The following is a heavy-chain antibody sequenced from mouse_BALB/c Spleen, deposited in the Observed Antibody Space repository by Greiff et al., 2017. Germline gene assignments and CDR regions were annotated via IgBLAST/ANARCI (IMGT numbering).Heavy chain of an antibody. CDR1: GYAFTSYN. D-gene: IGHD1-1*01. V-gene: IGHV1S135*01. Sequence: VQLKQSGPELVKPGASVKVSCKASGYAFTSYNMYWVKQSHGKSLEWIGYIDPYNGGTSYNQKFKGKATLTVDKSSSTAYMHLNSLTSEDSAVYYCARYYYGSSPYYFDYWGQGTTLTVSS. J-gene: IGHJ2*01. CDR3: ARYYYGSSPYYFDY. CDR2: IDPYNGGT.